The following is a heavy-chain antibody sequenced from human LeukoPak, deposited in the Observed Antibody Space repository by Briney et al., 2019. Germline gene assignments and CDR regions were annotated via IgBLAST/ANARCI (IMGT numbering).Heavy chain of an antibody. CDR3: ARDGGLTPDAFDI. CDR1: GFTVSSYA. CDR2: ISYDGSNK. D-gene: IGHD3-16*01. V-gene: IGHV3-30-3*01. Sequence: GGSLRLSCAASGFTVSSYAMHWVRQAPGKGLEWVAVISYDGSNKYYADSVKGRFTISRDNSKNTLYLQMNSLRAEDTAVYYCARDGGLTPDAFDIWGQGTMVTVSS. J-gene: IGHJ3*02.